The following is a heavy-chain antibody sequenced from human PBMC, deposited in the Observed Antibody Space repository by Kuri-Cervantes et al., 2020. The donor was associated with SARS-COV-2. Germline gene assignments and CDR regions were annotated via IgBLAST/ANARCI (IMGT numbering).Heavy chain of an antibody. D-gene: IGHD6-13*01. CDR1: GYSISSGYY. CDR3: TTCIAAAGSYYSDY. V-gene: IGHV4-38-2*01. Sequence: GSLRLSCAVSGYSISSGYYWGWIRQPPGKGLEWIGSIYHSGSTYYNPSLKSRVTISVDTSKNQFSLKLSSVTAADTAVYYCTTCIAAAGSYYSDYWGQGTLVTVSS. CDR2: IYHSGST. J-gene: IGHJ4*02.